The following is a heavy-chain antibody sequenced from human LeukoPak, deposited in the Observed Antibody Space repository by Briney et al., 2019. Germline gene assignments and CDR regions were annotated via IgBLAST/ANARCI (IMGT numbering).Heavy chain of an antibody. D-gene: IGHD1-7*01. Sequence: PGRSLRLSCAASGFTFSDYAKHWVRQAPGKGLEWVAVISKDGSDKYYPGSVRGRFTISRDNSKNTIYLQMDSLRAEDTAIYYCARDYWWNYDYWGQGTLVTVS. CDR2: ISKDGSDK. CDR1: GFTFSDYA. J-gene: IGHJ4*02. CDR3: ARDYWWNYDY. V-gene: IGHV3-30-3*01.